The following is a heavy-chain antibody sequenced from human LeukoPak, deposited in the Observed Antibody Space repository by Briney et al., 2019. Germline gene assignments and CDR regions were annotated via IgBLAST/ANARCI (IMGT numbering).Heavy chain of an antibody. CDR3: ARNGVYGSGSHFDY. D-gene: IGHD3-10*01. CDR2: IYYSRST. J-gene: IGHJ4*02. Sequence: PSETLSLTCTVSGGSISSGGYYWSWIRQHPGKGLEWIGYIYYSRSTYYNPSLKSRVTISVDTSKNQFSLKLSSVTAADTAVYYCARNGVYGSGSHFDYWGQGTLVTVSS. CDR1: GGSISSGGYY. V-gene: IGHV4-31*03.